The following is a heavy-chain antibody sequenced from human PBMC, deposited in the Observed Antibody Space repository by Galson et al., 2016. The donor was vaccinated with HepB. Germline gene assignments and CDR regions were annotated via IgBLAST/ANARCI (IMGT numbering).Heavy chain of an antibody. D-gene: IGHD2/OR15-2a*01. CDR2: IWYNGRNK. V-gene: IGHV3-33*01. CDR3: ARDLGGCNGFGCSYYSDY. Sequence: SLRLSCAAAGFNLGSFGMNWVRQTPGKEPEWLAVIWYNGRNKYYEDSVRGRFTISRDTSTNMVYLQMNSLRVEDTAMYYCARDLGGCNGFGCSYYSDYWGQGILVTVSS. CDR1: GFNLGSFG. J-gene: IGHJ4*02.